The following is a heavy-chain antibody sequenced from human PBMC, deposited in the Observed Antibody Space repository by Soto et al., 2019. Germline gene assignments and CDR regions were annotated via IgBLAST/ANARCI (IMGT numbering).Heavy chain of an antibody. CDR2: IYYSGST. CDR3: ARQRTSVVTQAYFDV. CDR1: GDSISSRSYY. J-gene: IGHJ4*02. Sequence: SETLSLTCTVTGDSISSRSYYWGWIRQPPGKGLEWIGSIYYSGSTYNNPSLRSRVSMSIDTSKDQFSLKLKSVTAADTALYFCARQRTSVVTQAYFDVWGAGSLVTVSS. V-gene: IGHV4-39*01. D-gene: IGHD2-21*02.